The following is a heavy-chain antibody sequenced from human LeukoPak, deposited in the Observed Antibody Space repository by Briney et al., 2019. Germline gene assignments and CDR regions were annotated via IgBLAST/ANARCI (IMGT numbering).Heavy chain of an antibody. CDR3: AKSTGSKTYYFDY. Sequence: GGSLRLSCAASGFMFGSYAMTWVRQAPGKGLEWVSGISGSGGSKYSADSVKGRFTISRDNSKSTLFLQMNSLRAEDTAVYYCAKSTGSKTYYFDYWGQGILVTVFS. CDR1: GFMFGSYA. V-gene: IGHV3-23*01. CDR2: ISGSGGSK. D-gene: IGHD2-8*02. J-gene: IGHJ4*02.